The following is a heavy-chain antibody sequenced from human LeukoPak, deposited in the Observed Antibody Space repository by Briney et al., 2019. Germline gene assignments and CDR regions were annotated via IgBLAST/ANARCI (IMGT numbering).Heavy chain of an antibody. V-gene: IGHV3-48*01. CDR1: GFTFSSYS. CDR2: ISSSSSTI. D-gene: IGHD3-3*02. CDR3: ARVSGDFQH. Sequence: GGSLRLSCAASGFTFSSYSMNWVRQAPGKGLEWVSYISSSSSTIYYADSVKGRFTISRDNAKNPLYLQMNSLRAEDTAVYYCARVSGDFQHWGQGTLVTVSS. J-gene: IGHJ1*01.